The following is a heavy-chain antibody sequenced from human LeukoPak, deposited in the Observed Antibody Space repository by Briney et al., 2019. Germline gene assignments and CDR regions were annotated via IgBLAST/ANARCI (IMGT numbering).Heavy chain of an antibody. CDR1: GGSISSYY. D-gene: IGHD4-23*01. CDR2: INHSGST. V-gene: IGHV4-34*01. J-gene: IGHJ5*02. CDR3: ASRCGGNSDSCWFDP. Sequence: SETLSLTCTVSGGSISSYYWSWIRQPPGKGLEWIGEINHSGSTNYNPSLKSRVTISVDTSKNQFSLKLSSVTAADTAVYYCASRCGGNSDSCWFDPWGQGTLVTVSS.